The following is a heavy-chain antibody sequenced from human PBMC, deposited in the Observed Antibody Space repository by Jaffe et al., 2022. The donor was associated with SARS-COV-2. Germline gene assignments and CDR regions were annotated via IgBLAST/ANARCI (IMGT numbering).Heavy chain of an antibody. CDR1: GGSISSGGYY. Sequence: QVQLQESGPGLVKPSQTLSLTCTVSGGSISSGGYYWSWIRQHPGKGLEWIGYIYYSGSTYYNPSLKSRVTISVDTSKNQFSLKLSSVTAADTAVYYCARDPGIAVAGTPGWFDPWGQGTLVTVSS. J-gene: IGHJ5*02. D-gene: IGHD6-19*01. CDR2: IYYSGST. V-gene: IGHV4-31*03. CDR3: ARDPGIAVAGTPGWFDP.